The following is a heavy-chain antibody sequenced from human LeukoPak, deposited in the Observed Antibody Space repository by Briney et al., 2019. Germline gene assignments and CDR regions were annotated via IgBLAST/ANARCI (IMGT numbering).Heavy chain of an antibody. CDR2: IYPGDSDT. V-gene: IGHV5-51*01. D-gene: IGHD3-22*01. J-gene: IGHJ5*02. CDR3: ASLGLNNYYDSSGYNWFDP. Sequence: GESLKISCKGSGYSFTSYWIGWVRQMPGKGLEWMGIIYPGDSDTRYSPSFQGQVTIPADKSISTAYLQWSSLKASDTAMYYCASLGLNNYYDSSGYNWFDPWGQGTLVTVSS. CDR1: GYSFTSYW.